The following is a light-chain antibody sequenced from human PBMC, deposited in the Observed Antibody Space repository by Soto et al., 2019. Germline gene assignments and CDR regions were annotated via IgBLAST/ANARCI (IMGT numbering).Light chain of an antibody. CDR1: SSDVGGYNY. CDR3: CSYAGSPRGV. CDR2: DVS. J-gene: IGLJ1*01. V-gene: IGLV2-11*01. Sequence: SALTQPRSVSGSPGQSVTISCTGTSSDVGGYNYVSWYQQHPGKAPKLMIYDVSKRPSGVPDRFSGSKSGNTAFLTISGLQAEDEADYYCCSYAGSPRGVFGTGTKVTVL.